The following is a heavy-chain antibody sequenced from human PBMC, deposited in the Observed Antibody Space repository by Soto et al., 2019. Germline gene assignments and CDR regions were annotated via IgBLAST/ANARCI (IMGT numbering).Heavy chain of an antibody. CDR3: AKDRVVLMVYAMFDY. Sequence: GGSLRLSCAASGFTFSSYAMSWVRQAPGKGLEWVSAISGSGGSTYYADSVKGRFTISRDNSKNTLYLQMNSLRAEDTAVYYCAKDRVVLMVYAMFDYWGQGTLVTVSS. CDR2: ISGSGGST. V-gene: IGHV3-23*01. CDR1: GFTFSSYA. D-gene: IGHD2-8*01. J-gene: IGHJ4*02.